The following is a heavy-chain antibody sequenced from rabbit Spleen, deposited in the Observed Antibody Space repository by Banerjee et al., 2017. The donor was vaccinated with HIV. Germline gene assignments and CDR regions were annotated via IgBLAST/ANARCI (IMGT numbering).Heavy chain of an antibody. D-gene: IGHD1-1*01. CDR3: ARDLVAVIGWNFNL. J-gene: IGHJ4*01. V-gene: IGHV1S45*01. CDR1: GVSFSVSSY. CDR2: IEAGSSGFT. Sequence: QEQLEESGGDLVKPEGSLTLTCTASGVSFSVSSYMCWVRQAPGKGLEWIACIEAGSSGFTYFASWAKGRFTISKTSSTTVTLQMTSLTAADRATYFCARDLVAVIGWNFNLWGQGTLVTVS.